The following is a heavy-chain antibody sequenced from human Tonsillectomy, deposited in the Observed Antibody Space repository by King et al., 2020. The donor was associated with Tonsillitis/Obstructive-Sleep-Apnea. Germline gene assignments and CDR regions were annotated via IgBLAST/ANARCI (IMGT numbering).Heavy chain of an antibody. CDR1: GGVFNSYA. V-gene: IGHV1-69*04. Sequence: QLVQSGAELKKPGSSVKVSCKASGGVFNSYAFSWVRQAPGQGLEWMGRIVPLLDTPNYAQKFQGRVTITADKSTSTVYMELSSLRSEDTAVYYCATPPAKIPLAHWFDPWGQGTLVTVSS. J-gene: IGHJ5*02. CDR2: IVPLLDTP. D-gene: IGHD1-14*01. CDR3: ATPPAKIPLAHWFDP.